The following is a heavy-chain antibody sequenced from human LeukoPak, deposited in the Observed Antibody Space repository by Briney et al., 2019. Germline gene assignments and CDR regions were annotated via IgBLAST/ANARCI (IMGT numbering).Heavy chain of an antibody. J-gene: IGHJ5*02. CDR3: ARGSGWYLP. V-gene: IGHV4-30-4*02. D-gene: IGHD6-19*01. Sequence: SETLSLTCTVSGGSISSGDYYWSWIRQPPGTGLEWIGYIYYSGSTYYNPSLKSRVTISADTSKNQFSLKVTSVTAADTAIYLCARGSGWYLPWGQGTLVTVSS. CDR2: IYYSGST. CDR1: GGSISSGDYY.